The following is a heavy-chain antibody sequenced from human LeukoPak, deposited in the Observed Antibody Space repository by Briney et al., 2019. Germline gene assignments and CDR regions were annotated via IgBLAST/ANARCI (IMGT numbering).Heavy chain of an antibody. J-gene: IGHJ4*02. CDR2: IYYSGST. D-gene: IGHD1-1*01. CDR1: GGSIGNYF. V-gene: IGHV4-59*01. Sequence: SETLSLTCTVSGGSIGNYFWSWIRQPPGKGLEWIGYIYYSGSTNHNPSLKSRVTISLDTSKSQFSLRLSSVTAADTAVYYCARARGDWNDEFDHWGQGTLVTVSS. CDR3: ARARGDWNDEFDH.